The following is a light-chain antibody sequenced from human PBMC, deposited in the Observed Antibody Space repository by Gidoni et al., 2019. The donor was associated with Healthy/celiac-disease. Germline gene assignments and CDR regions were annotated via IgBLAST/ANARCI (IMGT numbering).Light chain of an antibody. Sequence: DIQRTQSPSTLSASVGDRVTITCRASQSISSWLAWYQQKPGKAPKLLIYKASSVESGVPSRFSGSGSGTEFTLTISSLQPDDFATYYCQQYNSYSRTFGQGTKVEIK. CDR1: QSISSW. CDR2: KAS. V-gene: IGKV1-5*03. CDR3: QQYNSYSRT. J-gene: IGKJ1*01.